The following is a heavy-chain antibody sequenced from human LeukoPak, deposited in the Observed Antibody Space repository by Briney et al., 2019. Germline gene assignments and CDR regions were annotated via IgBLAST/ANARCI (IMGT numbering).Heavy chain of an antibody. Sequence: GESLQISCKGSGYIFTSNWIGWVRQLPGKGLEWMGIIYPGDSDTRYSPSFEGQVTISVDKSISTAYLQWSSLKASDTAMYYCARRRRLRSGYDYFDPWGQGTLVTVSS. V-gene: IGHV5-51*01. CDR3: ARRRRLRSGYDYFDP. J-gene: IGHJ4*02. D-gene: IGHD5-12*01. CDR2: IYPGDSDT. CDR1: GYIFTSNW.